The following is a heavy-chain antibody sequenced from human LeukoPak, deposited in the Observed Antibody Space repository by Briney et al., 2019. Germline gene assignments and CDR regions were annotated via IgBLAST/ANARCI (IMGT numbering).Heavy chain of an antibody. CDR3: ARGARADWYYYYYMDV. J-gene: IGHJ6*03. CDR1: GYTFTGYY. V-gene: IGHV1-2*02. CDR2: INPNSGGT. Sequence: ASVKVSCKASGYTFTGYYMHWVRHAPGQGLERMGWINPNSGGTNYEQKFQGRVTMTRDTSISTAYMELSRLRSDDTAVYYCARGARADWYYYYYMDVWGKGTTVTVSS. D-gene: IGHD2-21*01.